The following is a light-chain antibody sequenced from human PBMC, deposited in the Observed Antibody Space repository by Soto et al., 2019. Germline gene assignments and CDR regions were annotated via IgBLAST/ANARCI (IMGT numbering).Light chain of an antibody. CDR1: SSDVGAYNY. V-gene: IGLV2-14*01. J-gene: IGLJ1*01. Sequence: QSVLTQPVSVSGSPGQSITISCTGTSSDVGAYNYVSWYQQHPGKAPKLMIFDVNNRPSGIPNRFSGSKSGNTASLTISGLQAEDEADYYCCSYTRSTTYVFGTGTKLTVL. CDR3: CSYTRSTTYV. CDR2: DVN.